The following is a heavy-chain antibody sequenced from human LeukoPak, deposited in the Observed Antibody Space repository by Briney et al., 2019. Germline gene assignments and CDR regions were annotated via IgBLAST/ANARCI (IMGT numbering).Heavy chain of an antibody. J-gene: IGHJ4*02. Sequence: PSETLSLTCTVSGGSISSSSYYWGWIRQPPGKGLEWIGSIYYSGSTYYNPSLKSRVTISVDTSKNQFSLKLSSVTAADTAVYYCARAHNAQHWLPYIDYWGQGTLVTVSS. V-gene: IGHV4-39*07. CDR1: GGSISSSSYY. CDR2: IYYSGST. D-gene: IGHD6-19*01. CDR3: ARAHNAQHWLPYIDY.